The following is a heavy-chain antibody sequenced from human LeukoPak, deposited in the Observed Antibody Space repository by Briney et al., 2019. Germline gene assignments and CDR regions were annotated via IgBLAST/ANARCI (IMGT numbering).Heavy chain of an antibody. CDR1: GGSISSSSYY. CDR2: IYYSGST. V-gene: IGHV4-39*01. D-gene: IGHD2-15*01. Sequence: SETLSLTCTVSGGSISSSSYYWGWIRQPPGKGLEWIGSIYYSGSTYYNPSLKSRATISVDTSKNQFSLKLSSVTAADTAVYYCARHDCSGGSCYGPDYWGQGTLVTVSS. J-gene: IGHJ4*02. CDR3: ARHDCSGGSCYGPDY.